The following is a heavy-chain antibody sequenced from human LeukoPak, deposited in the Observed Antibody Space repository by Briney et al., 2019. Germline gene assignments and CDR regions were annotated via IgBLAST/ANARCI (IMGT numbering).Heavy chain of an antibody. J-gene: IGHJ3*02. D-gene: IGHD3-10*01. V-gene: IGHV4-59*01. CDR2: IYYSGST. Sequence: SETLSLTCTVPGGSISSYYWSWIRQPPGKGLEWIGYIYYSGSTNYNPSLKSRVTISVDTSKNQFSLKLSSVTAADTAVYYCARGGGSGSRYGAFDIWGQGTMVTVSS. CDR3: ARGGGSGSRYGAFDI. CDR1: GGSISSYY.